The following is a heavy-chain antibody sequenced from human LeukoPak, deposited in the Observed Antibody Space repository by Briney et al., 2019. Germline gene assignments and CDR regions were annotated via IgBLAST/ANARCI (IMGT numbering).Heavy chain of an antibody. D-gene: IGHD5-18*01. CDR3: AREWIQLIDY. CDR1: GGSISSGSYY. J-gene: IGHJ4*02. V-gene: IGHV4-61*02. CDR2: IYTSGST. Sequence: SETLSLTCTVSGGSISSGSYYWSWIRQPAGKGLEWIGRIYTSGSTNYNPSLKSRVTISVDTSKNQFSLKLSSVTAADTAVYYRAREWIQLIDYWGQGTLVTVSS.